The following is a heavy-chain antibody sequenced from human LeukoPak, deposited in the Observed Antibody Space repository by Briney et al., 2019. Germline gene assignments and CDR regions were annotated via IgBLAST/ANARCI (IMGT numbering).Heavy chain of an antibody. V-gene: IGHV4-59*12. D-gene: IGHD2-2*02. CDR1: GGSISSYY. CDR3: ARTKRYCSSTSCYTNFDY. Sequence: SETLSLTCTVSGGSISSYYWSWIRQPPGKGLEWIGYIYYSGSTNYNPSLKSRVTISVDTSKNQFSLKLSSVTAADTAVYYCARTKRYCSSTSCYTNFDYWGQGTLVTVSS. J-gene: IGHJ4*02. CDR2: IYYSGST.